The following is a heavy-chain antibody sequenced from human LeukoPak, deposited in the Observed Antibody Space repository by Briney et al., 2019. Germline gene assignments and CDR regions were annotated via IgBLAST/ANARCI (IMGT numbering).Heavy chain of an antibody. CDR2: IYSGGST. CDR3: ACGRGRGYYGMDV. D-gene: IGHD3-10*01. CDR1: GFTVSSNY. Sequence: GGSLRLSCAASGFTVSSNYMSWVGQAPGKGLEWVSLIYSGGSTYCADSVKGRFTISRDNSKNTLYLQMNSLRAEDRAVYYCACGRGRGYYGMDVWGHGATVGVSS. V-gene: IGHV3-53*01. J-gene: IGHJ6*02.